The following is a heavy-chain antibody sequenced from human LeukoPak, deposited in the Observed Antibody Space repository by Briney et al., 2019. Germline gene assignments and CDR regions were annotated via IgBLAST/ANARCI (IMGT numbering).Heavy chain of an antibody. V-gene: IGHV4-39*01. J-gene: IGHJ4*02. D-gene: IGHD3-10*01. CDR1: GGSISSSSYY. CDR2: IYYSGST. Sequence: SETLSLTCTVSGGSISSSSYYWGWIRQPPGKGLEWIGSIYYSGSTYYNPSLKSRVTISVDTSKNQFSLRLSSVTASDTAVYYCARQYGSGSYYPPFDYWGQGTLITVSS. CDR3: ARQYGSGSYYPPFDY.